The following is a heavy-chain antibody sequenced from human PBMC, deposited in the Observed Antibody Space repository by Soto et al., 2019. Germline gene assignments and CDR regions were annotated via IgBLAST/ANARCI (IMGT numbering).Heavy chain of an antibody. CDR2: INPSGGST. CDR1: GYTFTSYY. CDR3: ARDLDPVMITFGGVIVINPRGGFDI. D-gene: IGHD3-16*02. V-gene: IGHV1-46*01. Sequence: ASVKVSCKASGYTFTSYYMHWVRQAPGQGLEWMGIINPSGGSTSYAQKFQGRVTMTRDTSTSTVYMELSSLRSEDTAVYYCARDLDPVMITFGGVIVINPRGGFDIWG. J-gene: IGHJ3*02.